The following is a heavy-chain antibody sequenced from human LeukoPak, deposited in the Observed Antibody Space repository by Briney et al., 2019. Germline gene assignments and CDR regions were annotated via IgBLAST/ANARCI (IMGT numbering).Heavy chain of an antibody. CDR1: GFIFRNYA. D-gene: IGHD3-9*01. V-gene: IGHV3-23*01. CDR2: ITGSGDTT. J-gene: IGHJ4*02. Sequence: GASLRLSCAASGFIFRNYAMSWVRQAPGKGLEWVSAITGSGDTTYYADSVKGRFTISRDNSKNTLYVEMNTLRAEDTAVYYCAKWGDYDILTGYYVSDFWGLGTLVTVSS. CDR3: AKWGDYDILTGYYVSDF.